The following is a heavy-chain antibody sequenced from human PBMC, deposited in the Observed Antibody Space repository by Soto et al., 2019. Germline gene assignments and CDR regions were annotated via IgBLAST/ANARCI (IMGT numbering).Heavy chain of an antibody. J-gene: IGHJ6*02. V-gene: IGHV3-21*01. Sequence: PGGSLRLSCAASGFTFSSYSMNWVRQAPGKGLEWVSSISSSSSYIYYADSVKGRFTISRDNAKNSLYLRMNSLRAEDTAVYYCARDDFPTHSLVGIQLWARYYYYYGMDVWGQGTTVTVSS. D-gene: IGHD5-18*01. CDR2: ISSSSSYI. CDR1: GFTFSSYS. CDR3: ARDDFPTHSLVGIQLWARYYYYYGMDV.